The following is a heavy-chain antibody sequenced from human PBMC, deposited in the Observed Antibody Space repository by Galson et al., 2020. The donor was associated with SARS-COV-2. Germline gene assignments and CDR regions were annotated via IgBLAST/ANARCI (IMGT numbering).Heavy chain of an antibody. Sequence: GGSLRLSCAASGFTFSSYGMHWVRQAPGKGLEWVAVIWYDGSNKYYADSVKGRFTISRDNSKNTLYLQMNSLRAEDTAVYYCAREHDYGDSYAFDIWGQGTMVTVSS. CDR3: AREHDYGDSYAFDI. D-gene: IGHD4-17*01. J-gene: IGHJ3*02. V-gene: IGHV3-33*01. CDR1: GFTFSSYG. CDR2: IWYDGSNK.